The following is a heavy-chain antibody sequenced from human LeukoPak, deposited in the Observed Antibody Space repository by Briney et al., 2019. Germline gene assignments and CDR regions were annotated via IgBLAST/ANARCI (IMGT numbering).Heavy chain of an antibody. Sequence: SETLSLTCTVSGGSISSYYCSWIRQPPGEGLEWIGSIYYSGSTNYNHSLKSRVTISVDTSKNQYSLKLSSVTAADTAVYYCARDGGTPYYDILTGYRRDAFDIWGQGTMVTVSS. V-gene: IGHV4-59*01. CDR2: IYYSGST. CDR3: ARDGGTPYYDILTGYRRDAFDI. J-gene: IGHJ3*02. CDR1: GGSISSYY. D-gene: IGHD3-9*01.